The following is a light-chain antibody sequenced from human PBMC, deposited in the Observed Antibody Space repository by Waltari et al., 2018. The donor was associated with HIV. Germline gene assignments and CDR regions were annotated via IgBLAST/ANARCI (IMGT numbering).Light chain of an antibody. CDR2: GNS. CDR3: QSYDSNLSGL. Sequence: QSELTQPPSVSAAPGQRVTISCTGSSSNIGAGYDVHCYQQVPGRAPKVVIYGNSNRPSGVPDRFSGSKSGSSAALVITGLQSEDEADYYCQSYDSNLSGLFGGGTKVTVL. J-gene: IGLJ2*01. V-gene: IGLV1-40*01. CDR1: SSNIGAGYD.